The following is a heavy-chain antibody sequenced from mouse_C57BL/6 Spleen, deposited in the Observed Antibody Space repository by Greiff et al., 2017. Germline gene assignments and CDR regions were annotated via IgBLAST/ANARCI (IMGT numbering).Heavy chain of an antibody. CDR2: IYPRSGNT. CDR1: GYTFTSYG. CDR3: AREDYYGSSGGVYFDY. D-gene: IGHD1-1*01. J-gene: IGHJ2*01. V-gene: IGHV1-81*01. Sequence: VQLVESGAELARPGASVKLSCKASGYTFTSYGISWVKQRTGQGLEWIGEIYPRSGNTYYNEKFKGKATLTADKSSSTAYMELRSLTSEDSAVYFCAREDYYGSSGGVYFDYWGQGTTLTVSS.